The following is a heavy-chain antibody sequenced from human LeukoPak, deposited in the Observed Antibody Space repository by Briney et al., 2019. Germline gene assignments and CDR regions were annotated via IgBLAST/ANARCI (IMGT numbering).Heavy chain of an antibody. Sequence: GGSLRLSCAASGFTFSSYAMSWVRQAPGKGLEWVSAISGSGGSTYYADSVKGRFTISRDNSKNTLYLQMNSLRAEDTAVYYCAKWELDILRAGGQYYFDYWGQGTLVTVSS. J-gene: IGHJ4*02. D-gene: IGHD3-9*01. V-gene: IGHV3-23*01. CDR3: AKWELDILRAGGQYYFDY. CDR2: ISGSGGST. CDR1: GFTFSSYA.